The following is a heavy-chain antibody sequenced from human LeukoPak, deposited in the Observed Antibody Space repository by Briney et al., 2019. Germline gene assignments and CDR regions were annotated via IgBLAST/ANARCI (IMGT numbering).Heavy chain of an antibody. D-gene: IGHD6-19*01. CDR1: GFTFSSYG. CDR2: ISYDGSNK. CDR3: AKEDGLGGWYVPYYYYGMDV. Sequence: GGSLRLSCAASGFTFSSYGMHWVRQAPGKGLEWVAVISYDGSNKYYADSVKGRFTISRDNSKNTLYLHMNSLRAEDTAVYYCAKEDGLGGWYVPYYYYGMDVWGQGTTVTVSS. V-gene: IGHV3-30*18. J-gene: IGHJ6*02.